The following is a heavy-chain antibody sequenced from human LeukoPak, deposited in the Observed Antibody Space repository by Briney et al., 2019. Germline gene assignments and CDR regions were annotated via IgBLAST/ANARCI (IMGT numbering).Heavy chain of an antibody. CDR3: AKDAPYVDMATMVKAYFFDY. D-gene: IGHD5-24*01. J-gene: IGHJ4*02. CDR2: ISGGGDST. Sequence: GGSLRLPCAASGLTFSSYAMSWVRQAPGKGLEWVSGISGGGDSTSYADSVKGRFTISRDNSRNTLYLQMNSLRAEDTAIYYCAKDAPYVDMATMVKAYFFDYWGQGTLVTVSS. CDR1: GLTFSSYA. V-gene: IGHV3-23*01.